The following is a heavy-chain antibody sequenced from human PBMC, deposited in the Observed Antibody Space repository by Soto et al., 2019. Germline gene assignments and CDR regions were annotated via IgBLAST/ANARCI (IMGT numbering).Heavy chain of an antibody. CDR3: ARVVPPAGIAAAGTRVGWLEP. CDR2: IYHSGST. D-gene: IGHD6-13*01. J-gene: IGHJ5*02. V-gene: IGHV4-4*02. CDR1: GGSISSSNW. Sequence: SEKLSHTNSVSGGSISSSNWWSWVRQPPGKGLEWIGEIYHSGSTNYNPSLKSRVTISVDKSKNQFSLKLSSVTTGDTAVYYCARVVPPAGIAAAGTRVGWLEPWGRGTLVTVS.